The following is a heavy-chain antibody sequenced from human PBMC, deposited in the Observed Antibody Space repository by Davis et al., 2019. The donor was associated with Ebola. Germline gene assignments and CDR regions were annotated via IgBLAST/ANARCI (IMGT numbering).Heavy chain of an antibody. CDR3: ASHDNSGWQPFDY. J-gene: IGHJ4*02. CDR1: GFTFSSYA. CDR2: ISGSGGST. D-gene: IGHD6-19*01. V-gene: IGHV3-23*01. Sequence: PGGSLRLSCAASGFTFSSYAMSWVRQAPGKGLEWVSAISGSGGSTYYADSVKGRFTISRDNSKNTLYLQMNSLRAEDTAVYYCASHDNSGWQPFDYWGQGTLVTVSS.